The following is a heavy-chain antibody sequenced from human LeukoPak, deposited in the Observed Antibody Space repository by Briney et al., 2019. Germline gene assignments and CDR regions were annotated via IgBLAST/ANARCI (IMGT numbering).Heavy chain of an antibody. J-gene: IGHJ4*02. V-gene: IGHV3-7*01. Sequence: GSLRLSCAASGFTFSSYWMSWVRQAPGKGLEWVANIKQDGSEKYYVDSVKGRFTISRDNAKNSLYLQMNSLRAEDTAVYYCAREMGGVWYDSRGYYDYWGQGTLVTVSS. D-gene: IGHD3-22*01. CDR1: GFTFSSYW. CDR2: IKQDGSEK. CDR3: AREMGGVWYDSRGYYDY.